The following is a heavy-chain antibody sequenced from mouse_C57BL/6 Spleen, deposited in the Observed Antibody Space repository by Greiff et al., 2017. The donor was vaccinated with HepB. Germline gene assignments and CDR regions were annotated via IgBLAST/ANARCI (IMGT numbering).Heavy chain of an antibody. Sequence: VQLQQSGAELVMPGASVKLSCKASGYTFTSYWMHWVKQRPGQGLEWIGEIDPSDSYTNYNQKFKGKSKLTVDKSSSTAYMQLSSLTSEDSAVYYCARRGGVYDYDDSLAMDYWGQGTSVTVSS. D-gene: IGHD2-4*01. V-gene: IGHV1-69*01. CDR3: ARRGGVYDYDDSLAMDY. CDR2: IDPSDSYT. J-gene: IGHJ4*01. CDR1: GYTFTSYW.